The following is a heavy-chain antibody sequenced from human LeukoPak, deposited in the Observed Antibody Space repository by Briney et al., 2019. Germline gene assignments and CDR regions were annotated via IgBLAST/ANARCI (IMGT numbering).Heavy chain of an antibody. CDR1: GGSFSGYY. CDR3: ARVSWTLDYSYSDAFDI. V-gene: IGHV4-34*01. J-gene: IGHJ3*02. CDR2: INHSGST. D-gene: IGHD4/OR15-4a*01. Sequence: SETLSLTCAVYGGSFSGYYWSWIRQPPGKGLEWIGEINHSGSTDYNPSLKGRVTISVDRSKNQFSLKLSSVTAADTAVYYCARVSWTLDYSYSDAFDIWGQGTMVTVSS.